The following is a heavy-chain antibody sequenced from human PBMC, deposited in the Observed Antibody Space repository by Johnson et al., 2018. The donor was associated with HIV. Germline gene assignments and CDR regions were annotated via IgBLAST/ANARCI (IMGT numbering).Heavy chain of an antibody. CDR2: IYSGGST. CDR3: AKGGECWYGAFDF. D-gene: IGHD6-13*01. Sequence: EQLVESGGGLIQPGGSLRLSCAASGFTVSSNYMSWVRQAPGKGLEWVSVIYSGGSTFYADSVKGRFTISRDNSKNTLYLQMNNLRAEDTAVYYCAKGGECWYGAFDFWGQGTMAIVSS. V-gene: IGHV3-53*01. J-gene: IGHJ3*01. CDR1: GFTVSSNY.